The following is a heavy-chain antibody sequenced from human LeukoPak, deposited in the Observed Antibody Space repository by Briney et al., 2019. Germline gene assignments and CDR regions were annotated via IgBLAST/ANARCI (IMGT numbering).Heavy chain of an antibody. D-gene: IGHD5-18*01. Sequence: ASVKVSCKASGYTFTGYYMHWVRQAPGQGLEWMGWINPNSDGTNYAQKFQGRVTMTRDTSISTAYMELSRLRSDDTAVYYCASRYSYGYDFDYWGQGTLVTVSS. CDR2: INPNSDGT. CDR3: ASRYSYGYDFDY. CDR1: GYTFTGYY. J-gene: IGHJ4*02. V-gene: IGHV1-2*02.